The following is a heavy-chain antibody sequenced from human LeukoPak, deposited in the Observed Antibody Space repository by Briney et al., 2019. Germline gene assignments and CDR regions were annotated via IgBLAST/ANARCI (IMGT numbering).Heavy chain of an antibody. D-gene: IGHD6-19*01. CDR3: ARALSSGWSHAFDI. Sequence: GGSLRLSCAASGFTFSVYTIHWVRQAPGKGLEWVAVMSSDGSNEYYADSVKGRFTISRDNSRNTMYLQMNSLRAEDTAVYYCARALSSGWSHAFDIWGQGTMVTVSS. CDR2: MSSDGSNE. V-gene: IGHV3-30-3*01. CDR1: GFTFSVYT. J-gene: IGHJ3*02.